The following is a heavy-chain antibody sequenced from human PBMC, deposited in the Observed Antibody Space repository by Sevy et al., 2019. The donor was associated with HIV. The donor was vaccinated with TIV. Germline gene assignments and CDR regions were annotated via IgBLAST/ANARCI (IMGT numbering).Heavy chain of an antibody. Sequence: GGSLRLSCAASGFTFSSYAMSWVRQAPGKGLEWVSAISGSGGSTYYADSVKGRLTISRDNSKNTLYLQMNSLRAEDTAVYYCAKSYDFWSGYYFDYWGQGTLVTVSS. J-gene: IGHJ4*02. CDR2: ISGSGGST. V-gene: IGHV3-23*01. CDR1: GFTFSSYA. D-gene: IGHD3-3*01. CDR3: AKSYDFWSGYYFDY.